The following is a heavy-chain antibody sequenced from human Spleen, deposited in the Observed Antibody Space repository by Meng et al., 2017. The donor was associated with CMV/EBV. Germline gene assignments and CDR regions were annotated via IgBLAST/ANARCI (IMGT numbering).Heavy chain of an antibody. D-gene: IGHD2-8*01. J-gene: IGHJ5*02. CDR3: ARGRRASPRYCTNGVCYSDWFDP. Sequence: YYWSWSRQPPGKGLEWIGEINHSGSTNYNPSLKSRVTISVDTSKNQFSLKLSSVTAADTAVYYCARGRRASPRYCTNGVCYSDWFDPWGQGTLVTVSS. CDR1: YY. V-gene: IGHV4-34*01. CDR2: INHSGST.